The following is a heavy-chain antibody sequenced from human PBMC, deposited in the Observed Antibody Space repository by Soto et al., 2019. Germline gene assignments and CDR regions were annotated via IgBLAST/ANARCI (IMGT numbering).Heavy chain of an antibody. Sequence: QVQLVESGGGVVQPGRSLRLSCAASGFTFSSYGMHWVRQAPGKGLEWVAVISYDGSNKYYADSVKGRFTISRDNSKSTLYLQMNSLRAEDTAVYYCAKAIIAAANGGDYWGQGTLVTVSS. CDR2: ISYDGSNK. CDR3: AKAIIAAANGGDY. D-gene: IGHD6-13*01. J-gene: IGHJ4*02. CDR1: GFTFSSYG. V-gene: IGHV3-30*18.